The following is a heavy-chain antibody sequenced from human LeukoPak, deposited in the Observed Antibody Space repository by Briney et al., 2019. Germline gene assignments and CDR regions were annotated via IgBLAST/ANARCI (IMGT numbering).Heavy chain of an antibody. CDR1: GDSVSSKSAA. D-gene: IGHD6-19*01. V-gene: IGHV6-1*01. CDR2: TYYRSKWFN. Sequence: SQTLSLTCVISGDSVSSKSAAWNWIRQSPSRGLEWLGRTYYRSKWFNDYAVSVKGRITINPDTSKNQLSLQLNSVTPEDTAVYFCARTSGYFDYWGQGTLVTVSS. CDR3: ARTSGYFDY. J-gene: IGHJ4*02.